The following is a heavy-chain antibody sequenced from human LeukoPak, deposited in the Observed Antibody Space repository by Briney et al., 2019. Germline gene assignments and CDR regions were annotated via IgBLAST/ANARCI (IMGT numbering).Heavy chain of an antibody. CDR3: TRTLGAVADSGYWFDP. V-gene: IGHV1-3*03. CDR2: ITTGRGET. D-gene: IGHD3-16*01. Sequence: ASVKVSCKASGYTFTDYALHWVRQAPGQSLEWMGWITTGRGETRYSQEFQRRITFTRDTSASTVYMELSSLRSEDTAVYYCTRTLGAVADSGYWFDPWGQGTLVTVSS. CDR1: GYTFTDYA. J-gene: IGHJ5*02.